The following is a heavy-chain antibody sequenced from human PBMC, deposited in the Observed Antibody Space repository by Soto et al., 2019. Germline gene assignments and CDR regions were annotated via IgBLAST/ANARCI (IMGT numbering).Heavy chain of an antibody. CDR2: IYYSGST. CDR3: ARAWKQPWGGMDV. V-gene: IGHV4-61*01. Sequence: QVQLQESGPRLVKPSETLSLTCTVSGDSVSSNSYYWSWIRQPPGKGLEYIGYIYYSGSTNYNPPLKSRVTISLDTTKNKFSLTLSSVTAADTAVYYCARAWKQPWGGMDVWGPGTTVTVSS. CDR1: GDSVSSNSYY. D-gene: IGHD6-13*01. J-gene: IGHJ6*02.